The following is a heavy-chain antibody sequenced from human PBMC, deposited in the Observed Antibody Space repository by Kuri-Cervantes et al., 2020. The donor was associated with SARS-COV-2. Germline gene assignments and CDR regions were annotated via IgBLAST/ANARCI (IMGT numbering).Heavy chain of an antibody. CDR1: GFTFSSYA. D-gene: IGHD6-13*01. V-gene: IGHV3-23*01. Sequence: GESLKISCAASGFTFSSYAMGWVRRAPGKGLEWVSAISGSGGSTYYADSVKGRFTISRDNSKNTLYLQMNSLRAEDTAVYYCANTAISSSWYYYYGMDVWGQGTTVTVSS. J-gene: IGHJ6*02. CDR3: ANTAISSSWYYYYGMDV. CDR2: ISGSGGST.